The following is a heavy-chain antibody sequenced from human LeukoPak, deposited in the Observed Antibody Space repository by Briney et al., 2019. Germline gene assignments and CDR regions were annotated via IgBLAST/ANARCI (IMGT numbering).Heavy chain of an antibody. D-gene: IGHD2-15*01. J-gene: IGHJ6*03. CDR3: SGSSEDYYYYYMDV. CDR1: GYSISSGCY. CDR2: IYHSGST. Sequence: PSETLSLTCTVSGYSISSGCYWGWIRQPPGKGLEWIGSIYHSGSTYYNPSLKSRVTISVDTSKNQFSLKLSSVTAADTAVYYCSGSSEDYYYYYMDVWGKGTTVTVSS. V-gene: IGHV4-38-2*02.